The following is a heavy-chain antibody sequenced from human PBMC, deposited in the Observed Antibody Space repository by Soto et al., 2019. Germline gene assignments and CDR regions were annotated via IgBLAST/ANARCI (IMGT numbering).Heavy chain of an antibody. V-gene: IGHV4-31*03. D-gene: IGHD4-4*01. Sequence: QVQLQESGPGLVRPSQTLALTCTVSGASINSGGFYWTWIRQHPEKGLEWIGYIHYSGSTYYNPSLTSRLTVSLDTSENQFSLTLRSLTAADTAVYYCARVPITTTAEFTWGQGALVTVSS. CDR1: GASINSGGFY. CDR2: IHYSGST. CDR3: ARVPITTTAEFT. J-gene: IGHJ5*02.